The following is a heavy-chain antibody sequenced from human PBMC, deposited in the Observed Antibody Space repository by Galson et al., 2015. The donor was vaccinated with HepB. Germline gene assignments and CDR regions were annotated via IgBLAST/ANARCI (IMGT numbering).Heavy chain of an antibody. V-gene: IGHV1-2*02. D-gene: IGHD2-15*01. CDR2: INPNSGGT. Sequence: SVKVSCKASGYTFTGYYMHWVRQAPGQGLEWMGWINPNSGGTNYAQKFQGRVTMTRDTSISTAYMELSRLRSDDTAVYYCARRLVAASFVYFDYWGQGTLVTVSS. J-gene: IGHJ4*02. CDR1: GYTFTGYY. CDR3: ARRLVAASFVYFDY.